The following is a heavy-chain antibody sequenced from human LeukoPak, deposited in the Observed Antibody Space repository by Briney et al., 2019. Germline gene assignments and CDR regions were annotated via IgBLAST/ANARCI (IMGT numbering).Heavy chain of an antibody. D-gene: IGHD7-27*01. V-gene: IGHV1-8*02. CDR1: GYTFTNND. CDR2: INPNSGNR. J-gene: IGHJ6*03. Sequence: GASVKVSCKAYGYTFTNNDINWIRQATGQGLEWMGWINPNSGNRGHTQKFQGRVTLTMNTSTSTAYMDLTSLTSEDTAVYYCARGPPGEDHYYXDVXAKGXXVTV. CDR3: ARGPPGEDHYYXDV.